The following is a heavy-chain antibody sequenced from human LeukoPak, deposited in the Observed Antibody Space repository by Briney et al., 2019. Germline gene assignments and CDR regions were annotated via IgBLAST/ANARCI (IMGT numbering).Heavy chain of an antibody. D-gene: IGHD2-8*02. V-gene: IGHV6-1*01. CDR3: AREAWSRGNSYYVIDV. CDR1: GDSVSSNSAA. J-gene: IGHJ6*02. Sequence: SQTLSLTCAISGDSVSSNSAAWNWIRQSPSRGLEWLGRTYYRSKWYNDYAVSVKSRITINPDTSKNQFSLQLNSVTPEDTAVYYCAREAWSRGNSYYVIDVWGQGTTVTVSS. CDR2: TYYRSKWYN.